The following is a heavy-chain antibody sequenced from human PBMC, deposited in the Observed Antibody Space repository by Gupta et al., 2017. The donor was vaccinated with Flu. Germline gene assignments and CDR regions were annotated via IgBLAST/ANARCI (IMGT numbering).Heavy chain of an antibody. CDR2: VDFGGTT. J-gene: IGHJ4*02. Sequence: RQPPGKGMEWVGSVDFGGTTHYNPSLESRVIMSIDTSRSRFSLSLGSVTAADTAVYYCARRQNVVIPAQFDYWGQGILVTVSS. V-gene: IGHV4-39*01. CDR3: ARRQNVVIPAQFDY. D-gene: IGHD2-2*01.